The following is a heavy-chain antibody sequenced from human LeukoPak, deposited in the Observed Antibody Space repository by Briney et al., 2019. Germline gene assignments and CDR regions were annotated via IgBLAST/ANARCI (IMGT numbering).Heavy chain of an antibody. CDR1: GGSISSGSYY. CDR2: IYYSGST. CDR3: ARVHIVVVPAAIFYFDY. D-gene: IGHD2-2*01. V-gene: IGHV4-30-4*08. J-gene: IGHJ4*02. Sequence: SQTLSLTCTVSGGSISSGSYYWSWIRQPPGKGLEWIGYIYYSGSTYYNPSLKSRVTISVDTSKNQFSLKLSSVTAADTAVYYCARVHIVVVPAAIFYFDYWGQGTLVTVSS.